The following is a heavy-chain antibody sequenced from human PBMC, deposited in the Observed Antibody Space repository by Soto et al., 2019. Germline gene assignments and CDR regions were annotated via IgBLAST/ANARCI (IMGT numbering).Heavy chain of an antibody. CDR1: GGSISRYY. D-gene: IGHD6-6*01. V-gene: IGHV4-59*01. J-gene: IGHJ4*02. CDR3: AAPPRY. Sequence: QVQLQESGPGLVKPSETLSLTCTVSGGSISRYYWSWIRQPPGKGLEWIGYIYDSGSTNYNPSLKSRVTIAVDTSKHQFSPKLTSVTPADTAVYYCAAPPRYCGQGTLVTVSS. CDR2: IYDSGST.